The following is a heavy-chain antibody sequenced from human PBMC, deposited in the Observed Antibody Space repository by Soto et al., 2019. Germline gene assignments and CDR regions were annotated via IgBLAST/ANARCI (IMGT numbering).Heavy chain of an antibody. CDR2: IIPLFGTT. V-gene: IGHV1-69*01. CDR1: GGTFSNYV. J-gene: IGHJ6*02. CDR3: EIDVGSGEWSVV. Sequence: QVQLVQSGTEVKKPGSSAKVSCKASGGTFSNYVISWVRQAPGQGLEWMGGIIPLFGTTDYAKKFQGRIAITADESTTKVYMDLSSLRFEDTAVYFCEIDVGSGEWSVVWGQGTTVIVSS. D-gene: IGHD3-3*01.